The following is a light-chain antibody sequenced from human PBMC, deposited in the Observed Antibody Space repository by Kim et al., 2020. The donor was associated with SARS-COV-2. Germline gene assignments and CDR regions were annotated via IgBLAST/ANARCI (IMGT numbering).Light chain of an antibody. CDR1: SSDVGGYNY. CDR2: DVS. Sequence: QSALTQPRSVSGSPGQSVTISCTGGSSDVGGYNYVSWYQQHPGKAPKLMIYDVSKRPSGVPDHFSGSKSGNTASLTISGLQAEDEADYYCCSYAGSYTVFGGGTKVTVL. J-gene: IGLJ3*02. CDR3: CSYAGSYTV. V-gene: IGLV2-11*01.